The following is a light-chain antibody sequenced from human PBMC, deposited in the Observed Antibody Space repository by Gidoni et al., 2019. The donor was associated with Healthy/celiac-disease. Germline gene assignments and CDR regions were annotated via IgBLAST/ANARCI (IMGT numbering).Light chain of an antibody. J-gene: IGLJ1*01. V-gene: IGLV3-19*01. Sequence: SSELTQDPAVSVALGQTVRITCQGDSLRSYYASWYQQKPGQAPVLIIYSKNNRTSGIPDLVSGSGSGNTASVTITGSQAEDEADYYCNSRDSSGNLYVFGTGTKVTVL. CDR3: NSRDSSGNLYV. CDR1: SLRSYY. CDR2: SKN.